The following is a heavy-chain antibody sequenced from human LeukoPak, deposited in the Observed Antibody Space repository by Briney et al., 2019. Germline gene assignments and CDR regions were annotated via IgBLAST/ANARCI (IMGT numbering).Heavy chain of an antibody. J-gene: IGHJ3*01. CDR2: IKQDGSEK. CDR1: GFTFSSYW. Sequence: PGGSLRLSCAASGFTFSSYWMSWVRQAPGKGLEWVANIKQDGSEKYYVDSVKGRFTISRDNAKNSLYLQMNSLRAEDAAVYYCARDYYDSSGYVSHAFDFWGQGTMVTVSS. CDR3: ARDYYDSSGYVSHAFDF. V-gene: IGHV3-7*01. D-gene: IGHD3-22*01.